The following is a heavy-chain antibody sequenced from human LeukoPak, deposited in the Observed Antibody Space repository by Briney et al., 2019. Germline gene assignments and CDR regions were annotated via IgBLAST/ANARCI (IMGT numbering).Heavy chain of an antibody. Sequence: GGSLRLSCAASGFTFSTSGMHWVRQAPGKGLEWVAVIWYDGSNKHYAETVKGRFSISRDNSKSTLYLQMNSLRAEDTAVYYCARARGVSTGYRPIDYWGQGTLVTVSS. CDR2: IWYDGSNK. CDR1: GFTFSTSG. J-gene: IGHJ4*02. D-gene: IGHD3-22*01. CDR3: ARARGVSTGYRPIDY. V-gene: IGHV3-33*01.